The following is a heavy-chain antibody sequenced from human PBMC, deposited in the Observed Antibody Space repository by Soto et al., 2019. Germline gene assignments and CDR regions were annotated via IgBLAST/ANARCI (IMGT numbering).Heavy chain of an antibody. Sequence: QITLNESGPTLVKPTQTLTLTCTFSGFSLGTYGVGVGWIRQPPGKALEWLALIYWDDDTRYSPSPKSRLTITKDTSKRQVFLTLTNMDPVDTATYYCAHRGGGIVDWYFDLWGRGTPVIVSS. CDR1: GFSLGTYGVG. J-gene: IGHJ2*01. CDR2: IYWDDDT. CDR3: AHRGGGIVDWYFDL. V-gene: IGHV2-5*02. D-gene: IGHD1-26*01.